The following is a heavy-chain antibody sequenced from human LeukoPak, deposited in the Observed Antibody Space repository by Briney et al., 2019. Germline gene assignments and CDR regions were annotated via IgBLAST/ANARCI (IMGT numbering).Heavy chain of an antibody. J-gene: IGHJ4*02. D-gene: IGHD3-9*01. CDR3: ARGDDILTGYFRGFDY. CDR1: GYTFTSYG. V-gene: IGHV1-18*01. CDR2: ISAYNGNT. Sequence: ASVKVSCKASGYTFTSYGFSWVRQAPGQGLEWMGWISAYNGNTNYAQKFQGRVTMTTDTSTSTAYMELRSLRSDDTAVYYCARGDDILTGYFRGFDYWGQGTLATVSS.